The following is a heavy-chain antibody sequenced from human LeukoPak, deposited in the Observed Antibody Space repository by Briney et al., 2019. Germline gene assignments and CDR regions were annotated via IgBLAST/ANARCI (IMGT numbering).Heavy chain of an antibody. J-gene: IGHJ4*02. V-gene: IGHV1-2*04. Sequence: ASVTVSCMASGYTFTGYYMHWVRQAPGQGLEWMGWINPNSGGTNYAQKFQGWVTMTRDTSISTAYMELSRLRSDDTAVYYCARVLRYFDWPDYWGQGTLVTVSS. CDR1: GYTFTGYY. CDR3: ARVLRYFDWPDY. CDR2: INPNSGGT. D-gene: IGHD3-9*01.